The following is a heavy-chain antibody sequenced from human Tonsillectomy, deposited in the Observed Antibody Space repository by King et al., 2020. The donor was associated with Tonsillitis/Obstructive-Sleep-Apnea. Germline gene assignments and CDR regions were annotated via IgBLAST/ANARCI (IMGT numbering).Heavy chain of an antibody. J-gene: IGHJ6*02. CDR3: ARGYDFWSCYYSPVGMNYYGMDV. V-gene: IGHV3-30*04. D-gene: IGHD3-3*01. CDR2: ISYDGSNK. CDR1: GFTFSNYA. Sequence: VQLVESGGGVVQPGRSLRLSCAASGFTFSNYAMHWVRQAPGKGLEWVAVISYDGSNKCYADSVKGRFTISRDNSKNTLYLQMNSLRAEDTAVYYCARGYDFWSCYYSPVGMNYYGMDVWGQGTTVTVSS.